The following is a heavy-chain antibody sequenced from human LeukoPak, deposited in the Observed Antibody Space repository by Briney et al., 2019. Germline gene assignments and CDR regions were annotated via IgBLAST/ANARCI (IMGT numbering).Heavy chain of an antibody. V-gene: IGHV3-23*01. CDR3: ARDNADYYDSSAPPGWFDP. CDR1: GFTFSSYG. D-gene: IGHD3-22*01. Sequence: PGGTLRLSCAASGFTFSSYGMSWVRQAPGKGLEWVSAISGSGDSTYYADSVKGRFTISRDNSKNTLYLQMNSLRAEDTAVYYCARDNADYYDSSAPPGWFDPWGQGTLVTVSS. CDR2: ISGSGDST. J-gene: IGHJ5*02.